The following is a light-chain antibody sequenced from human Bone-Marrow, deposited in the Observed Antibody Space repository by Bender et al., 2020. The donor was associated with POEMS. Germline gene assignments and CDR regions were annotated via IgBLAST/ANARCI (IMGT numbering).Light chain of an antibody. Sequence: YELTQPTSVSVLPGQTATITCSGDKLGDKYVCWYQQKPGQSPLLVIYQDHQRPSGIPERFSASNSGNTATLTISGTQAMDEADYYCQAWDRIAVFGGGTKLTVL. CDR2: QDH. CDR3: QAWDRIAV. J-gene: IGLJ2*01. V-gene: IGLV3-1*01. CDR1: KLGDKY.